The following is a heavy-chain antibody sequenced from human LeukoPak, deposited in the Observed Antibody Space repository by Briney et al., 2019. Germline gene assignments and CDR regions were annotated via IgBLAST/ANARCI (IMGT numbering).Heavy chain of an antibody. CDR1: GFTFSSYA. D-gene: IGHD1-26*01. CDR3: AKDYSGSYYNFDY. J-gene: IGHJ4*02. CDR2: ISASGGST. V-gene: IGHV3-23*01. Sequence: GGSLRLSCAASGFTFSSYAMSWVRQAPGKGLEWVSAISASGGSTYYADSVKGRFTISRDSPKNTLYLQMNSLRAEDTAVYYCAKDYSGSYYNFDYWGQGTLVTVSS.